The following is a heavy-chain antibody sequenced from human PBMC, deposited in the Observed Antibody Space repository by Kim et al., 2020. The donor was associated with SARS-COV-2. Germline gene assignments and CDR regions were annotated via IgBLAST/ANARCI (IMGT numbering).Heavy chain of an antibody. V-gene: IGHV3-30*18. J-gene: IGHJ4*02. Sequence: GGSLRPSCTASGFTFSSYGMHWVRQAPGKGLEWVAVISYDGNTKFYADSVKGRFTISRDNSKNTLYLQMNSLTVEDTAVFYCAKKALTGSSRAHTDYWGQGTLVTVSS. D-gene: IGHD3-9*01. CDR1: GFTFSSYG. CDR2: ISYDGNTK. CDR3: AKKALTGSSRAHTDY.